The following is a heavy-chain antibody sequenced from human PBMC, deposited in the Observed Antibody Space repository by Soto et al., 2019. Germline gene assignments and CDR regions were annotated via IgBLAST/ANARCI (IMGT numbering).Heavy chain of an antibody. V-gene: IGHV4-59*01. J-gene: IGHJ4*02. CDR3: ARAYGDDVFDY. D-gene: IGHD4-17*01. Sequence: QVQLQESGPGLVKPSETLSLTCTVSGGSISSYYWSWIRQPPGKGLEWIGYIYYSGSTNYNPSLKSRVTISVDTSKNQFSLKLSSVTAADTAVYYCARAYGDDVFDYWGQGTLVTVSS. CDR1: GGSISSYY. CDR2: IYYSGST.